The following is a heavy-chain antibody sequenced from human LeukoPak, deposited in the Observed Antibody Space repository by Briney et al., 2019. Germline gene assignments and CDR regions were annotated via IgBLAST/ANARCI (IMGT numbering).Heavy chain of an antibody. CDR3: ARAGDRVVNPIYYYYYYMDV. CDR2: INTDTGNP. J-gene: IGHJ6*03. V-gene: IGHV7-4-1*02. CDR1: GYSFNKYS. D-gene: IGHD3-22*01. Sequence: GASVKVSCKASGYSFNKYSISWVRQAPGQGLEWMGWINTDTGNPTYAQGFTGRFVFSLDTSVSTAYLQISSLKAEDTAVYYCARAGDRVVNPIYYYYYYMDVWGKGTTVTVSS.